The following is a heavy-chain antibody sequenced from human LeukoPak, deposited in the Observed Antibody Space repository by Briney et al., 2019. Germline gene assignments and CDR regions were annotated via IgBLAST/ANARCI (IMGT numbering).Heavy chain of an antibody. J-gene: IGHJ6*03. V-gene: IGHV4-59*01. D-gene: IGHD1-26*01. CDR2: IYYSGST. Sequence: SETLSLTCTVSGGSTSSYYWSWIRQPPGKGLEWIGYIYYSGSTNYNPSLKSRVTISVDTSKNQFSLKLSSVTAADTAVYYCARGRSGRHYYYYYMDVWGKGTTVTVSS. CDR3: ARGRSGRHYYYYYMDV. CDR1: GGSTSSYY.